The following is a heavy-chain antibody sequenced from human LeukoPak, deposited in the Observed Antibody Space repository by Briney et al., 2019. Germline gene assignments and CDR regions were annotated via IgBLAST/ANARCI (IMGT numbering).Heavy chain of an antibody. CDR3: AREGQQLVEGSFDY. J-gene: IGHJ4*02. Sequence: ASVTVSCKASGSTFTGYYMHWVRQAPGQGLEWMGWINPNSGGTNYAQKFQGRVTMTRDTSISTAYMELSRLRSDDTAVYYCAREGQQLVEGSFDYWGQGTLVTVSS. V-gene: IGHV1-2*02. CDR2: INPNSGGT. CDR1: GSTFTGYY. D-gene: IGHD6-13*01.